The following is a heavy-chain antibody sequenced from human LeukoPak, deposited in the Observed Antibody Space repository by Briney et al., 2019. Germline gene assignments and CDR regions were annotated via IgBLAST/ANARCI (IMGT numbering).Heavy chain of an antibody. D-gene: IGHD2-15*01. CDR3: ARELVDIVVVVGAMTQPYYFDY. CDR2: IYTSGNT. J-gene: IGHJ4*02. Sequence: SETLSLTCSVFGYSISNDYYWAWIRQPAGKGLEWIGRIYTSGNTNYNPSLKSRVTISVDTSKNQFSLKLSSVTAADTAVYYCARELVDIVVVVGAMTQPYYFDYWGQGTLVTVSS. V-gene: IGHV4-61*02. CDR1: GYSISNDYY.